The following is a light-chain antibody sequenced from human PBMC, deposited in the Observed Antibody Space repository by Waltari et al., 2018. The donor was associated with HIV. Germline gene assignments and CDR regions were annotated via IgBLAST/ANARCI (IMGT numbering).Light chain of an antibody. V-gene: IGLV1-40*01. CDR2: GNS. CDR1: SSHLGTGYD. Sequence: QSVLTQPPSVSGAPAQRVTLPCTGSSSHLGTGYDVHWYQQLPGTAPKLLIYGNSNRPSGVPDRFSGSKSGTSASLAITGLQPDDETDYYCQSYDSSLSNWVFGGGTKLTVL. CDR3: QSYDSSLSNWV. J-gene: IGLJ3*02.